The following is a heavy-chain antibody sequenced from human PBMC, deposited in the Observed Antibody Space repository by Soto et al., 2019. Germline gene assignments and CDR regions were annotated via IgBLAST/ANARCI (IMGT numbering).Heavy chain of an antibody. Sequence: SVKVSCKASGGTFSSYAISWVRQAPGQGLEWMGGIIPIFGTANYAQKFQGRVTITADESTSTAYMELSSLRSEDTAVYYCARGDCSSTSCLPIYSVDGTDVWGQGTTVTVSS. CDR3: ARGDCSSTSCLPIYSVDGTDV. J-gene: IGHJ6*02. CDR1: GGTFSSYA. CDR2: IIPIFGTA. V-gene: IGHV1-69*13. D-gene: IGHD2-2*01.